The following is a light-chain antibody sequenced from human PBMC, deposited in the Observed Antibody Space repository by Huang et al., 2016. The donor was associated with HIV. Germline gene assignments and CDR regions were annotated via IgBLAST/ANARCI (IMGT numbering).Light chain of an antibody. Sequence: EIVVTQSPVTLSLSPGERGTLSCRVSQSLTSNYLAWYQQKPGQPPRLLIYGASASATVIPDRFSGSGSGTDFTLTISKLDPDDSAVYFCQQYDDTPNTFGQGTKLEIK. CDR1: QSLTSNY. CDR2: GAS. CDR3: QQYDDTPNT. J-gene: IGKJ2*01. V-gene: IGKV3-20*01.